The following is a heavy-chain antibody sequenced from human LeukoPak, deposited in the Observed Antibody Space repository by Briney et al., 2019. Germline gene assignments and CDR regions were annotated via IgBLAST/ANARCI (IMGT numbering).Heavy chain of an antibody. J-gene: IGHJ4*02. CDR2: MNPNSGNT. D-gene: IGHD1-26*01. CDR3: ARGPTKRSRSYAPLIDY. CDR1: GYTFTSYD. Sequence: ASVKVSCKASGYTFTSYDINWVRQATGQGLEWMGWMNPNSGNTGYAQKFQGRVTMTRNTSISTACMELSSLRSEDTAVYYCARGPTKRSRSYAPLIDYWGQGTLVTVSS. V-gene: IGHV1-8*01.